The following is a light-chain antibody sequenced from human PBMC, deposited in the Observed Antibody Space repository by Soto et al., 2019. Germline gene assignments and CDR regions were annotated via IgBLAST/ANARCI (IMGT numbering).Light chain of an antibody. Sequence: QSVLTQPASVSGSPGQSITISCTGTSSDVGGNKYVSWYQHYPGKAPKLMFCDVSNRPSGVSNRFSGSKSGNTASLTISGLQAEDEADYYCSAFTGTTYVFGPGTKLTVL. V-gene: IGLV2-14*03. J-gene: IGLJ1*01. CDR3: SAFTGTTYV. CDR1: SSDVGGNKY. CDR2: DVS.